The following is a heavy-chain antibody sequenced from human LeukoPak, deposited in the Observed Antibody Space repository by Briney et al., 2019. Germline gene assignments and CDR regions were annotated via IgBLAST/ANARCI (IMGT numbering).Heavy chain of an antibody. CDR3: ARQLYGSDY. Sequence: SETLSLTCAVSGVSFSTYYWSWIRQSPEKGLEWIGEVNHSGYTNYNPSLKSRVTISVDTSKNQFSLRLSSVTAADTAVYYCARQLYGSDYWGQGTLVTVSS. J-gene: IGHJ4*02. D-gene: IGHD4-17*01. V-gene: IGHV4-34*01. CDR1: GVSFSTYY. CDR2: VNHSGYT.